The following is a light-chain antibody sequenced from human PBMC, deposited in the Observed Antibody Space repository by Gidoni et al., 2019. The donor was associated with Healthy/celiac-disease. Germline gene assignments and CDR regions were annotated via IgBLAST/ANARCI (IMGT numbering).Light chain of an antibody. J-gene: IGLJ2*01. CDR3: QSYDSSLSGYVV. CDR1: SSNIGACYE. V-gene: IGLV1-40*01. Sequence: QSVLTQTPSVSGDHGPRVTISCTGISSNIGACYEVHWYPQLPGTSPTLLIYGNSNRPSGVPDRFSGSKSGTSASLAITGLQAEDEADYDCQSYDSSLSGYVVFGGGTKLTVL. CDR2: GNS.